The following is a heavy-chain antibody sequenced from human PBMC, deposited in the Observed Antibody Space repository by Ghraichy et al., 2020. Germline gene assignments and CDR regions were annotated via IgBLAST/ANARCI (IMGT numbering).Heavy chain of an antibody. CDR2: IIPIFGTA. D-gene: IGHD3-22*01. CDR1: GGTFSSYA. V-gene: IGHV1-69*13. J-gene: IGHJ4*02. Sequence: SVKVSCKASGGTFSSYAISWVRQAPGQGLELMGGIIPIFGTANYAQKFQGRVTITADESTSTAYMELSSLRSEDTAVYYCASGEYYYDSSGYTPQYGDYWGQGTLVTVSS. CDR3: ASGEYYYDSSGYTPQYGDY.